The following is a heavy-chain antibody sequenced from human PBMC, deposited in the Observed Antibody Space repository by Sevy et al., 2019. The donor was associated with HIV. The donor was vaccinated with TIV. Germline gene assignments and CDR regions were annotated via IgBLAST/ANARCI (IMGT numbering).Heavy chain of an antibody. Sequence: GGSLRLSCAASGFTFSSYGMHWVRQAPGKGLEWVANINQGGSEKYYVDSVKGRFTISRDNAKNSLFLQMNSLRAEDTAVYYCARALAAAASSWGQGALVTVSS. D-gene: IGHD6-13*01. CDR1: GFTFSSYG. J-gene: IGHJ5*02. V-gene: IGHV3-7*01. CDR3: ARALAAAASS. CDR2: INQGGSEK.